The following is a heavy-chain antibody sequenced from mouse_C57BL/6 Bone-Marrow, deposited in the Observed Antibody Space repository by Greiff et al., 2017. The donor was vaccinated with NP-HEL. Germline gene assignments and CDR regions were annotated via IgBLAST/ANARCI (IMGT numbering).Heavy chain of an antibody. Sequence: QVQLKQPGAELVRPGTSVKLSCKASGYTFTSYWMHWVKQRPGQGLEWIGVIDPSDSYTNYNQKFKGKATLTVDTSSSTAYMQLSSLTSEDSAVYYCARYDYDKDFDYWGQGTTLTVSS. CDR2: IDPSDSYT. CDR3: ARYDYDKDFDY. J-gene: IGHJ2*01. CDR1: GYTFTSYW. V-gene: IGHV1-59*01. D-gene: IGHD2-4*01.